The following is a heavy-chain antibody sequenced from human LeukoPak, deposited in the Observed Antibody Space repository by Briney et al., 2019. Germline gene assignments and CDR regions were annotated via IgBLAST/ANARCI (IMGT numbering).Heavy chain of an antibody. CDR3: AKAARYSYGPGYFDY. Sequence: PGGSLRPSCAASGFTFSSYWMSWVRQAPGKGLEWVANIKQDGSEKYYADSVKGRFTISRDNAKNSLYLQMNSLRAEDTALYYCAKAARYSYGPGYFDYWGQGTLVTVSS. D-gene: IGHD5-18*01. J-gene: IGHJ4*02. CDR1: GFTFSSYW. V-gene: IGHV3-7*03. CDR2: IKQDGSEK.